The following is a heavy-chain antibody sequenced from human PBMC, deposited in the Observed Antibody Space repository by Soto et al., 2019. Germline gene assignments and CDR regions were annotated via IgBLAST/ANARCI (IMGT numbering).Heavy chain of an antibody. J-gene: IGHJ6*02. CDR3: ASHSGSSPKGRYHYGMDV. CDR1: GGTFSSYA. Sequence: QVQLVQSGAEVKKPGSSVKVSCKASGGTFSSYAISWVRQAPGQGLEWMGGIIPLFGTADYAQKLQGGVAIFSDESTSTAYMELSSLRSEDTAVYYCASHSGSSPKGRYHYGMDVWGQWTTVTVSS. CDR2: IIPLFGTA. D-gene: IGHD1-26*01. V-gene: IGHV1-69*01.